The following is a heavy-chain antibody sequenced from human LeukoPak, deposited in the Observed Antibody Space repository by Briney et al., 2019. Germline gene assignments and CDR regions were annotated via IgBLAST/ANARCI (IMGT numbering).Heavy chain of an antibody. CDR2: IYTSRST. D-gene: IGHD1-1*01. CDR1: GGSISSYS. J-gene: IGHJ3*02. CDR3: VTRPDGRGTGPTENSPFDI. Sequence: PSETLSLTCTVSGGSISSYSWAWIRQPAGKGLEWIGRIYTSRSTNSNPSLRGRVTMSLDTSKNQLFLRLRSVTAADTAVYYCVTRPDGRGTGPTENSPFDIWGQGTVVTVSS. V-gene: IGHV4-4*07.